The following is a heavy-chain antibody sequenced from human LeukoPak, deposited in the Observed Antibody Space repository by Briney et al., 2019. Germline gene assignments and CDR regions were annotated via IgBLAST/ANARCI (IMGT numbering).Heavy chain of an antibody. CDR3: ARLGNYGSGSD. Sequence: ASVKLSCKASGCTFSSYAISWVRQAPGQGLEWMGGIIPIFGTANYAQKFQGRVTITADESTSTAYMELSSLRSEDTAVYYCARLGNYGSGSDWGQGTLVTVSS. CDR2: IIPIFGTA. CDR1: GCTFSSYA. J-gene: IGHJ4*02. V-gene: IGHV1-69*13. D-gene: IGHD3-10*01.